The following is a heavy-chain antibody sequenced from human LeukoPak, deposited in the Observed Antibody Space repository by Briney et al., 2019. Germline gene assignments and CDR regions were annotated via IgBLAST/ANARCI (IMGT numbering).Heavy chain of an antibody. V-gene: IGHV1-46*01. CDR2: INPSGGST. D-gene: IGHD3-22*01. CDR3: AREDSSGYYYFDY. CDR1: GYTFISHY. Sequence: ASVKVSCKASGYTFISHYMHWVRQAPGQGLEWMGIINPSGGSTNYAQKYQGRVTMTRDTSTSTVYMELSNLRSEDTAVYYCAREDSSGYYYFDYWGQGTLVTVSS. J-gene: IGHJ4*02.